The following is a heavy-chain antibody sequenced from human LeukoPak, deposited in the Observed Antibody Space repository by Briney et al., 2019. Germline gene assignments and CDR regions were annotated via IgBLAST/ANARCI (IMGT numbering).Heavy chain of an antibody. Sequence: GGSLRLSCAASGFTFSSYSMHWVRQAPGKGLEWVALILFDGSKNYYADSVKGRFAISRDNSENTLYLQMNSLRGDDTAVYYCARDRYYGSGSRLTYLDYWGQGTLVTVSS. V-gene: IGHV3-30*09. D-gene: IGHD3-10*01. CDR1: GFTFSSYS. CDR2: ILFDGSKN. J-gene: IGHJ4*02. CDR3: ARDRYYGSGSRLTYLDY.